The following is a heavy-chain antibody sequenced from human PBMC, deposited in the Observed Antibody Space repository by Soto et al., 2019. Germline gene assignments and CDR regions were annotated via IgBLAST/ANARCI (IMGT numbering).Heavy chain of an antibody. CDR2: ITDSSDTV. CDR1: GFSFSNYN. V-gene: IGHV3-48*02. D-gene: IGHD3-3*01. J-gene: IGHJ4*02. Sequence: GGSLRLSCVASGFSFSNYNMNWVRQTPGKGLEWVSYITDSSDTVHYADSVRGRFTISRDNAESSLYLQMNSLRDEDTAVYFCARDFGHGYYLDYWGRGTLVTVSS. CDR3: ARDFGHGYYLDY.